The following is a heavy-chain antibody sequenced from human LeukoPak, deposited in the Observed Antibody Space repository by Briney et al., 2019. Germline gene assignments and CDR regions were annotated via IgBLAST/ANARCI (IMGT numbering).Heavy chain of an antibody. Sequence: SETLSLTCAVYGGSLSGYYCSWIRQPPGKGLEWIGEINHSGSTNYNPSLKSRVTISVDTSKNQFSLKLSSVTAADTAVYYCARGRISYYYYYYMDVWGKGTTVTVSS. CDR1: GGSLSGYY. J-gene: IGHJ6*03. CDR3: ARGRISYYYYYYMDV. CDR2: INHSGST. V-gene: IGHV4-34*01.